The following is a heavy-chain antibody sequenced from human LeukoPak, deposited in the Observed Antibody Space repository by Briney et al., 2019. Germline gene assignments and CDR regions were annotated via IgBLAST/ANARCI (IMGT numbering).Heavy chain of an antibody. CDR3: ARGRIAVAHPWFDP. CDR2: IYYRGSP. Sequence: SETLSLTCTVSGGSISSYYWSWIRQPPGKGLEGIGYIYYRGSPNYNPSLKSRVTISVDTSKNPFSLKLSSVTAADTAVYYCARGRIAVAHPWFDPWGQGTLVTVSS. D-gene: IGHD6-19*01. V-gene: IGHV4-59*01. CDR1: GGSISSYY. J-gene: IGHJ5*02.